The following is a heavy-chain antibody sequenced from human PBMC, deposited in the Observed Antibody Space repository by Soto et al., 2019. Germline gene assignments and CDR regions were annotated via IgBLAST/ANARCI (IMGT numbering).Heavy chain of an antibody. CDR1: GFTFSSYS. V-gene: IGHV3-21*01. D-gene: IGHD6-19*01. CDR2: ISSSSSYI. CDR3: ASANRPVSYSSGHEDGFDY. J-gene: IGHJ4*02. Sequence: EVQLVESGGGLVKPGGSLRLSCAASGFTFSSYSMNWVRQAPGKGLEWVSSISSSSSYIYYADSVKGRFTISRDNAKNSLYLQMNSLRAEDTAVYYCASANRPVSYSSGHEDGFDYWGQGTLVTVSS.